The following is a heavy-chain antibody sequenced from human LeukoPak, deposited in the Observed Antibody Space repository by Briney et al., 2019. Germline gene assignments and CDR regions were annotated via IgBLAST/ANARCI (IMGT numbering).Heavy chain of an antibody. D-gene: IGHD7-27*01. V-gene: IGHV3-23*01. Sequence: TGGSLRLSCAASGFTFSSYAMSWVRQAPGKGLEWVSSSGSSGNTYYADSVKGRFTISRDNSKNTLYLQMNSLRAEDTAVYYCAKTTGDRSYYYYGMDVWGQGTTVTVSS. CDR3: AKTTGDRSYYYYGMDV. CDR1: GFTFSSYA. CDR2: SGSSGNT. J-gene: IGHJ6*02.